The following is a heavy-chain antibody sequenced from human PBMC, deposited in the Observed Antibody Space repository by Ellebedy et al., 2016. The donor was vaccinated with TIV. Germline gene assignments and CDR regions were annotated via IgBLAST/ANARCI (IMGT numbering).Heavy chain of an antibody. J-gene: IGHJ4*02. CDR3: ARVRQQLPTGDY. D-gene: IGHD6-13*01. CDR2: ISSSSSYI. V-gene: IGHV3-21*01. Sequence: GESLKISCAASGFTFSSYSMNWVRQAPGKGLEWVSSISSSSSYIYYADSVKGRFTISRDNAKNSLYLQMNSLRAEDTAVYYCARVRQQLPTGDYWGQGTLVTVSS. CDR1: GFTFSSYS.